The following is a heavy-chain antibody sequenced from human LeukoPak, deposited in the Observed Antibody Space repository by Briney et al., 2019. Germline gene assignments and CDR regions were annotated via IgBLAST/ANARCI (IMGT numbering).Heavy chain of an antibody. CDR1: GCTLRRYS. D-gene: IGHD1-14*01. V-gene: IGHV3-21*01. J-gene: IGHJ6*03. CDR3: ARDPPPADYYYQYMNV. Sequence: PGWSLRLSCAGSGCTLRRYSMKWVRQPPGKGLEGVSSISSSSSYIYYAESLKGRFTISRDDAENSLYLQMNSLTAEDTAVYYCARDPPPADYYYQYMNVWGKGTTVTVSS. CDR2: ISSSSSYI.